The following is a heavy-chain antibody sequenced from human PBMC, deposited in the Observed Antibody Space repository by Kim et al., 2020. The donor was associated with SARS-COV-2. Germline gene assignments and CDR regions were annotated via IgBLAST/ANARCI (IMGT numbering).Heavy chain of an antibody. CDR3: TRDLVGATSDH. D-gene: IGHD1-26*01. V-gene: IGHV3-74*01. Sequence: YADYGKGRCTISRDNAKDTVYLQMKSLRGEDTAVYFCTRDLVGATSDHWGQGTLVTVSS. J-gene: IGHJ4*02.